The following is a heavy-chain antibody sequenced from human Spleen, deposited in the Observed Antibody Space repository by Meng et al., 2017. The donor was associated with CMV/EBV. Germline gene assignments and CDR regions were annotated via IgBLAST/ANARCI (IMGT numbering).Heavy chain of an antibody. V-gene: IGHV3-49*04. CDR1: GFPFDDYA. CDR2: IRSKLYGGTT. J-gene: IGHJ4*02. Sequence: GGSLRLSCTASGFPFDDYAMTWVRQAPGKGLEWVGFIRSKLYGGTTEYAASVKGRFTILRDDSKSIAYLQVNSLKIEDTAVYYCTTSADSGDFAGDVEFDYWGQGTRVTVSS. D-gene: IGHD4-17*01. CDR3: TTSADSGDFAGDVEFDY.